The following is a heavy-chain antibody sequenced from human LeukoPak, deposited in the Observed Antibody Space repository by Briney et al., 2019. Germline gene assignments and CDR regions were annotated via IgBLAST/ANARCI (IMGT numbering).Heavy chain of an antibody. Sequence: SETLSLTCAVSGGSISSGGYYWSWIRQPPGKGLEWIGEINHSGSTNYNPSLKSRVTISVDTSKNQFSLKLSSVTAADTAVYYCARLQGDYGDYVYSAGWVSWFDPWGQGTLVTVSS. J-gene: IGHJ5*02. V-gene: IGHV4-34*01. CDR3: ARLQGDYGDYVYSAGWVSWFDP. D-gene: IGHD4-17*01. CDR1: GGSISSGGYY. CDR2: INHSGST.